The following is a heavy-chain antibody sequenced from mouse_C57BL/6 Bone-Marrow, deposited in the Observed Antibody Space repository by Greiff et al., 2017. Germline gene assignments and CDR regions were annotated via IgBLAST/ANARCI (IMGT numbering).Heavy chain of an antibody. CDR3: TRNIYYSMDY. CDR1: GYTFTSYG. Sequence: QVQLQQSGAELARPGASVKLSCKASGYTFTSYGISWVKQTTGQGLEWIGEIHPRSGTTYYNEKFKGQATLTVDKSSSTEYMELRSLTSDDSAVYVCTRNIYYSMDYWGQGTSVTVSS. D-gene: IGHD5-2*01. J-gene: IGHJ4*01. CDR2: IHPRSGTT. V-gene: IGHV1-81*01.